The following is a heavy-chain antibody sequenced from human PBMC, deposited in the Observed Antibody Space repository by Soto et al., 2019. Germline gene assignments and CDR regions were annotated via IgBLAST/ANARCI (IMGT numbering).Heavy chain of an antibody. V-gene: IGHV3-9*02. D-gene: IGHD3-22*01. Sequence: GRSMRLSCAPSGFTSDEYAMHWVRPAPDQGLERVSGISWNSGSIGYADSAKGRFTISRDNAKNSLYLQMNNLRAEDTALYSGVKGYQSSGYYPDYWGQGTQVTVSS. CDR1: GFTSDEYA. J-gene: IGHJ4*02. CDR2: ISWNSGSI. CDR3: VKGYQSSGYYPDY.